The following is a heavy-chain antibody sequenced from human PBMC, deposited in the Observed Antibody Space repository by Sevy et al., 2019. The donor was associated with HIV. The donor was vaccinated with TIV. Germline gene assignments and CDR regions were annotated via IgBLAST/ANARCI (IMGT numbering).Heavy chain of an antibody. V-gene: IGHV1-2*02. CDR1: GYMFTGYY. J-gene: IGHJ4*02. CDR2: VDPNSGGT. Sequence: ASVKVSCKASGYMFTGYYVHWVRQAPGQGLEWMGWVDPNSGGTDYGQKFQGRVTMTSDTSISTAYMELGGLRSDDTAVYYCARSVYGSGTYLNDYWGQGTLVTVSS. CDR3: ARSVYGSGTYLNDY. D-gene: IGHD3-10*01.